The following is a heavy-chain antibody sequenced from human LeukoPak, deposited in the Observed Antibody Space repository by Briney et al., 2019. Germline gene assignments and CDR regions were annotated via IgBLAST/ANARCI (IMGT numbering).Heavy chain of an antibody. V-gene: IGHV3-15*01. J-gene: IGHJ4*02. Sequence: GGSLRLSCVASGFTLNNAWMSWVRQAPGKGLEWVGHIKGNNDGGTTDHAPPVKGRFTISRDDSKNTLSLQMNSLKTEDTAVYYCCKVVRGTNFFENWGQGTLVAVSS. D-gene: IGHD1-1*01. CDR1: GFTLNNAW. CDR2: IKGNNDGGTT. CDR3: CKVVRGTNFFEN.